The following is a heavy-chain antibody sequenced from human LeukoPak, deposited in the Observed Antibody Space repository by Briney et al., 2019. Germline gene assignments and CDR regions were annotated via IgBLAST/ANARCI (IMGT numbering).Heavy chain of an antibody. CDR1: GGTFSSYA. J-gene: IGHJ3*02. CDR3: ARDSRTGTITDAFDI. V-gene: IGHV1-69*13. D-gene: IGHD1-7*01. Sequence: SVKVSCKASGGTFSSYAISWVRQAPGQGLEWMGGIIPIFGTANYAQKFQGRVTITADESTSTAYMELSSLRSEYTAVYYCARDSRTGTITDAFDIWGQGTMVTVSS. CDR2: IIPIFGTA.